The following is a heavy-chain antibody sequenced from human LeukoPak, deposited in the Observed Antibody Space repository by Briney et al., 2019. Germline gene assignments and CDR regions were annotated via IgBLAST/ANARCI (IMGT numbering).Heavy chain of an antibody. CDR1: GGSISSSSYY. J-gene: IGHJ5*02. D-gene: IGHD3-10*01. Sequence: SETLSLTCTVSGGSISSSSYYWGWIRQPPGKGLEWIGSIYYSGSTYYNPSLKSRVTISVDTSKNQFSLKLSSVTAADTAVYYCARVGGGYYGSGSSQYNWFDPWGQGTLVTVSS. CDR2: IYYSGST. CDR3: ARVGGGYYGSGSSQYNWFDP. V-gene: IGHV4-39*07.